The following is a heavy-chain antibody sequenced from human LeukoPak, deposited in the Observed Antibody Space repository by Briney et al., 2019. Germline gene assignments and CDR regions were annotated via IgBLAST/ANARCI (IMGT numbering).Heavy chain of an antibody. J-gene: IGHJ4*02. CDR2: IYTSGNT. CDR1: GGSISDFY. Sequence: SETLSLTCSVSGGSISDFYWSWIRQPAGKGLEWIGRIYTSGNTNYNPSLKSRVTMSLDASKNQFFLKLSSVTAADTAVYYCARNSGDYWGLGTLVTVSS. V-gene: IGHV4-4*07. CDR3: ARNSGDY. D-gene: IGHD4-23*01.